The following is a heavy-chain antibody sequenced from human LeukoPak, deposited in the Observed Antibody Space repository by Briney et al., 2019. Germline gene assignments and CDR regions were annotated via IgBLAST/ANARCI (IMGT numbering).Heavy chain of an antibody. CDR3: ARDRDGPYYFDY. D-gene: IGHD5-24*01. J-gene: IGHJ4*02. CDR2: INPNNGDT. CDR1: GYTFTGYY. V-gene: IGHV1-2*06. Sequence: ASVKVSCKASGYTFTGYYIHWVRQAPGQGLEWMGRINPNNGDTQYTQKFQDRVTMTRDTSISTAYMELSRLRSDDTAVYYCARDRDGPYYFDYWGQGTLVTVSS.